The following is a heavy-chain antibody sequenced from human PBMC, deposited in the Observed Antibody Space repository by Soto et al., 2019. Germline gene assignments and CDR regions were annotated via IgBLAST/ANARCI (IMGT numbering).Heavy chain of an antibody. CDR1: GFTFSSYA. CDR3: AKDHAEYSGYAGVRYFDY. V-gene: IGHV3-23*01. CDR2: ISGSGGST. J-gene: IGHJ4*02. Sequence: GGSLRLSCAASGFTFSSYAMSWVRQAPGKGLEWVSAISGSGGSTYYADSVKGRFTISRDNSKNTLYLQMNSLRAEDTAVYYCAKDHAEYSGYAGVRYFDYWGQGTLVTVSS. D-gene: IGHD5-12*01.